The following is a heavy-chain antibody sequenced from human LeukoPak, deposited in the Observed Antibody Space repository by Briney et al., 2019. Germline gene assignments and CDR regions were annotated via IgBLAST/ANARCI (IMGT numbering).Heavy chain of an antibody. Sequence: SETLSLTCAVYGGSFSGYYWSWIRQSPGKGLEWIGEINHSGSTSYNPSLKSRVIISVDTSKNQFSLKLTSVTAADTALYYCARDFGRWIQSKPPYLDYWGQGLLVTVSS. CDR2: INHSGST. V-gene: IGHV4-34*01. CDR1: GGSFSGYY. J-gene: IGHJ4*02. D-gene: IGHD5-24*01. CDR3: ARDFGRWIQSKPPYLDY.